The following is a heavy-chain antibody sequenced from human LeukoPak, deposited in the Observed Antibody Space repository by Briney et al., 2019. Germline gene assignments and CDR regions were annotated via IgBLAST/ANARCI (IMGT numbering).Heavy chain of an antibody. D-gene: IGHD1-26*01. V-gene: IGHV3-23*01. CDR2: ISGSGDRT. CDR3: AKVGLGGAYYDY. CDR1: GFPFSSYA. J-gene: IGHJ4*02. Sequence: GGSLRLSCAASGFPFSSYAMSWVRQAPGKGLELVSAISGSGDRTDYADSVKGRFTISRDNSKNTLYLQMSSQRAEDTAIYYCAKVGLGGAYYDYWGQGTLVTVSS.